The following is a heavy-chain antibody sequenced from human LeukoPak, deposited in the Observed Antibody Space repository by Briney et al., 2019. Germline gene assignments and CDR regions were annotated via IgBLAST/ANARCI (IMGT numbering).Heavy chain of an antibody. Sequence: GGSLRLSCAASGFTFSTSGRNWVRQAPGGGLEWVSSISPTGGAIFYADSVRGRFTISRDSAKSSLFLQMNSLKAEDTALYFCASGIRERGFDSWGQGTLVTVSS. V-gene: IGHV3-21*01. CDR3: ASGIRERGFDS. CDR1: GFTFSTSG. CDR2: ISPTGGAI. J-gene: IGHJ4*02. D-gene: IGHD1-1*01.